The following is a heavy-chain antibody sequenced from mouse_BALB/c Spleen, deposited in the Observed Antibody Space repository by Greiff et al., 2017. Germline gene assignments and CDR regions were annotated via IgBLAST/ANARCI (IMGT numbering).Heavy chain of an antibody. CDR1: GFNIKDTY. J-gene: IGHJ2*01. Sequence: EVKLMESGAELVKPGASVKLSCTASGFNIKDTYMHWVKQRPEQGLEWIGRIDPANGNTKYDPKFQGKATITADTSSNTAYLQLSSLTSEDTAVYYCALLRLRKDYFDYWGQGTTLTVSS. D-gene: IGHD1-2*01. CDR3: ALLRLRKDYFDY. V-gene: IGHV14-3*02. CDR2: IDPANGNT.